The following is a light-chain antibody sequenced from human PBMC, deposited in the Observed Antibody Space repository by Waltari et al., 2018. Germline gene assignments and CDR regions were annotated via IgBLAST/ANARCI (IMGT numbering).Light chain of an antibody. CDR3: MQGTHWPPFT. CDR2: KVS. V-gene: IGKV2-30*01. CDR1: ESLLSTDGNTY. J-gene: IGKJ2*01. Sequence: DVVLTQFPLSLPVPLGQAASISCRSSESLLSTDGNTYLNWFHQRPGQSPRRIIYKVSDRESGVPDRFSGSGSDTDFTLKISSVEAEDIGIYFCMQGTHWPPFTFGRGTKLEIQ.